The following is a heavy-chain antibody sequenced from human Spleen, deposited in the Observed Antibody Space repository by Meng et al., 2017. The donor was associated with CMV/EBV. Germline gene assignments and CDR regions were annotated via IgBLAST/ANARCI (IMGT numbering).Heavy chain of an antibody. D-gene: IGHD6-19*01. CDR2: IIPSFGVP. V-gene: IGHV1-69*01. CDR3: ARGNEQWLSTGAFDY. Sequence: QVPLGQCGGEVKKPGSSVKVSCKASGGIFSSYAMNWVRQAPGQGLEWMGGIIPSFGVPKYAQKFRVRVSITADESTSTAYMELSSLTSEDTAVYYCARGNEQWLSTGAFDYWGQGALVTVTS. J-gene: IGHJ4*02. CDR1: GGIFSSYA.